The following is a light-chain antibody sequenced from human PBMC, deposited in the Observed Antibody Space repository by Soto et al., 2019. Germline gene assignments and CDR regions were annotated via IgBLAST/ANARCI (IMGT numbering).Light chain of an antibody. J-gene: IGKJ1*01. CDR1: QSISSW. V-gene: IGKV1-5*03. CDR2: KAS. CDR3: QQYGSSPRT. Sequence: DIKTTPSSSTLSATVAYRDTITCRASQSISSWLAWYQQKPGKAPKLLIYKASSLQSGVPSRFSGSGSGTDFTLTISRLEPEDFAVYYCQQYGSSPRTFGQGTKVDI.